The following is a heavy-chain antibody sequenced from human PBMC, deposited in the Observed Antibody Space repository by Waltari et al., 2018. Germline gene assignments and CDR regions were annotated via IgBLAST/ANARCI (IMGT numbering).Heavy chain of an antibody. Sequence: QLHLQESGPGLVKPSEPLSLTCSVSGGSITSTSHYWGWIRQPPGKGLEWTGTISYSGAIYNNPSLKSRLTISVDTSKNQFSLKLSSVTAADTALYYCATYVGASVGTAAFDVWGQGTMVTVSS. CDR2: ISYSGAI. J-gene: IGHJ3*01. V-gene: IGHV4-39*01. CDR1: GGSITSTSHY. CDR3: ATYVGASVGTAAFDV. D-gene: IGHD3-16*01.